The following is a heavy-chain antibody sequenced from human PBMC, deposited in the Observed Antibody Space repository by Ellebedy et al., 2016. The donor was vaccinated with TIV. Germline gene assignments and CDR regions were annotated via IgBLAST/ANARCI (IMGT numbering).Heavy chain of an antibody. J-gene: IGHJ4*02. Sequence: GGSLRLSXAASGFTFSDYYMTWIRQAPGKGLDWVSYISSRGDTIYYADSLKGRFTISRDNAKNSLFLQMNNLRAEDTAVYYCARGDSSCGSDCSLDYWGQGTLVTVSS. CDR1: GFTFSDYY. D-gene: IGHD2-21*01. CDR3: ARGDSSCGSDCSLDY. CDR2: ISSRGDTI. V-gene: IGHV3-11*01.